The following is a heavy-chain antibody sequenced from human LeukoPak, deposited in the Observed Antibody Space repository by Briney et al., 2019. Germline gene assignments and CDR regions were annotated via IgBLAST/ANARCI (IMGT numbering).Heavy chain of an antibody. Sequence: GGSLRLSCAASGFTFSSYGMHWIRQAPGKGLEWVSYISSSGSTIYYADSVKGRFTISRDNAKNSLYLQMNSLRAEDTAVYYCANRYSGSYYSPYYYMDVWGKGTTVTVSS. V-gene: IGHV3-48*04. J-gene: IGHJ6*03. D-gene: IGHD1-26*01. CDR1: GFTFSSYG. CDR2: ISSSGSTI. CDR3: ANRYSGSYYSPYYYMDV.